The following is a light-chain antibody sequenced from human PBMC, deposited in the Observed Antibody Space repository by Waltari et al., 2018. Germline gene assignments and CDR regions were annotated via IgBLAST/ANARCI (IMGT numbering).Light chain of an antibody. V-gene: IGKV3D-20*02. CDR2: DAS. Sequence: LTQSPATLSLSPGERGSLSCRASQSVSSTYFAWYQQKPGQPPSLLIYDASKRATGIPDRFSGSVSGTDFTLTISRVEPEDFSTYYCQQGNDFPLTFGGGTKVEMK. J-gene: IGKJ4*01. CDR3: QQGNDFPLT. CDR1: QSVSSTY.